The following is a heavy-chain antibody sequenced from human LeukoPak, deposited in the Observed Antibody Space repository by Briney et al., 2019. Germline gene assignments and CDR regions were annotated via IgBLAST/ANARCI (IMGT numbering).Heavy chain of an antibody. CDR1: GYTFTSYD. CDR2: MNPNSGNT. V-gene: IGHV1-8*03. D-gene: IGHD6-13*01. J-gene: IGHJ4*02. CDR3: ARGLRSHIAAAGKRYYFDY. Sequence: GASVTVSFKASGYTFTSYDINWVRQATGQGLEWMGWMNPNSGNTGYAQKFQGRVTITRNTSISTAYMELSSLRSEDTAVYYCARGLRSHIAAAGKRYYFDYWGQGTLVTVSS.